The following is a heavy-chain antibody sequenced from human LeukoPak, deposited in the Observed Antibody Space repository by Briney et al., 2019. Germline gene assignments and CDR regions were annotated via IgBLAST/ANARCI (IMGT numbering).Heavy chain of an antibody. CDR2: IYHSGST. D-gene: IGHD3-9*01. CDR1: GYSTNSISSTYY. CDR3: ARGGGPLTYYDILTGYPFDY. Sequence: PSETLSLTCTVSGYSTNSISSTYYWGWIRQSPGKGLEWIGSIYHSGSTYYNPSLQSRVTISIDTSKNQFSLKLSSVTAADTAVYYCARGGGPLTYYDILTGYPFDYWGQGTLVTVSS. J-gene: IGHJ4*02. V-gene: IGHV4-38-2*02.